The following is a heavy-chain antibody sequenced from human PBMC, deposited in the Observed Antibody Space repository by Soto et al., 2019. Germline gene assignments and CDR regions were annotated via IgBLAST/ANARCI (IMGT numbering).Heavy chain of an antibody. J-gene: IGHJ4*02. Sequence: PSETLSLTCTVSGGSISSYYWSWIRQPPGKGLEWIGYIYYSGSTNYNPSLKSRVTISVDTSKNQFSLKLSSVTAADTAVYYCARDNGREQYYDSSGYWYYFDYWGQGTRVTVSS. V-gene: IGHV4-59*01. CDR3: ARDNGREQYYDSSGYWYYFDY. CDR2: IYYSGST. D-gene: IGHD3-22*01. CDR1: GGSISSYY.